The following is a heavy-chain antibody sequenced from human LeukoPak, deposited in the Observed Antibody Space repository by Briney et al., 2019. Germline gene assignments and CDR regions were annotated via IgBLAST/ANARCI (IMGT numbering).Heavy chain of an antibody. CDR2: IYSGGST. CDR3: ARDGFSSGYPYDAFDI. V-gene: IGHV3-53*01. CDR1: GFTVSSNY. J-gene: IGHJ3*02. Sequence: GGSLRLSCAASGFTVSSNYMSWVRQAPGKGLEWVSVIYSGGSTYYADSVKGRFTISRDNSKNTLYLQMNSLRAEDTAVYYCARDGFSSGYPYDAFDIWGQGTMVTVST. D-gene: IGHD3-22*01.